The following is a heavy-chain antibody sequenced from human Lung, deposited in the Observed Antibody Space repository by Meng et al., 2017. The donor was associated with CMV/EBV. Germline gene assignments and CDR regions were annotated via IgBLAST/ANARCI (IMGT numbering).Heavy chain of an antibody. CDR2: LIPVLNKA. J-gene: IGHJ4*02. CDR3: ARRRGNQPLFDF. D-gene: IGHD2/OR15-2a*01. CDR1: RWYLRPYT. Sequence: LVPPSATVTKPRSSLTDAFTTSRWYLRPYTSGLARQAPGQGREWMGGLIPVLNKAKSALRFQDRVTFTAYETTTSAYMELSTLTFEGAAVYFCARRRGNQPLFDFWGQGTLVTVSS. V-gene: IGHV1-69*10.